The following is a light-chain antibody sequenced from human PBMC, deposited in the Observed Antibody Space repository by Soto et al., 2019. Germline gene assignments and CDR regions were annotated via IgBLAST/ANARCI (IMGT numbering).Light chain of an antibody. CDR1: QSVLYSSNNKNY. V-gene: IGKV4-1*01. Sequence: DIVMTQSPDSLAVSLGERATINCKSSQSVLYSSNNKNYLAWYQQKPGQPPKLLIYWASTRESGVPDRFSGSGSGTDFTLIISSVQSVDVSVYYCQQYYGTPYTFGQGTKLEIK. J-gene: IGKJ2*01. CDR3: QQYYGTPYT. CDR2: WAS.